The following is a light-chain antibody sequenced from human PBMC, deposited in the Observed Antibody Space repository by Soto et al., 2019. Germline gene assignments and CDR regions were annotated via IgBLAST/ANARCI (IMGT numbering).Light chain of an antibody. CDR3: QRYNSYSLT. Sequence: DIQMTQSPSTLSASVGHRVTITCRASQSISSWLAWYQQKPWKAPKLLIYDASSLESGVPSKFSGSGSGTEFTLTISSLQPDDFATYYCQRYNSYSLTFGGGTKVEIK. CDR2: DAS. CDR1: QSISSW. V-gene: IGKV1-5*01. J-gene: IGKJ4*01.